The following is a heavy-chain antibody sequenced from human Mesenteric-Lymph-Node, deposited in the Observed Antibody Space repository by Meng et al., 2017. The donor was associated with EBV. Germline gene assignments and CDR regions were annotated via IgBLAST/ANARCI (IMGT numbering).Heavy chain of an antibody. J-gene: IGHJ4*02. D-gene: IGHD3-10*01. CDR1: GYTFSHHA. CDR2: IFDGDDNT. Sequence: VQVVQSGAEVKNPGASVKISCKTSGYTFSHHAMHWVRQAPGQRLEWMGWIFDGDDNTKYSQKFQGRVTITRDTSASTVYMELTSLRSEDTAVYYCARDPLLVRGAFPPDYWGQGTLVTVSS. CDR3: ARDPLLVRGAFPPDY. V-gene: IGHV1-3*01.